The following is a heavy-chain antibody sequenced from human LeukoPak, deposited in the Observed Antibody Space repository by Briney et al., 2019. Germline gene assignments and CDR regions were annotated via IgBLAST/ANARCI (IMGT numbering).Heavy chain of an antibody. Sequence: PGGSLRLSCAASGFTFSSYSMNWVRQAPGKGLEWVSSISSSSSCIYYADSVKGRFTISRDNAKNSLYLQMNSLRAEDTAVYYCARMGDILTGYPVDYWGQGTMVTVSS. V-gene: IGHV3-21*01. CDR3: ARMGDILTGYPVDY. J-gene: IGHJ4*02. CDR2: ISSSSSCI. CDR1: GFTFSSYS. D-gene: IGHD3-9*01.